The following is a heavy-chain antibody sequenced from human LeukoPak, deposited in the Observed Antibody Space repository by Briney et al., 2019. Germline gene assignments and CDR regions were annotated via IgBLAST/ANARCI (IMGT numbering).Heavy chain of an antibody. CDR2: IYYSGST. V-gene: IGHV4-39*07. CDR3: ASSHPPQVTMRFQH. CDR1: GGSISSSSYY. J-gene: IGHJ1*01. D-gene: IGHD4-17*01. Sequence: PSETLSLTCTVSGGSISSSSYYWGWIRQPPGKGLEWIGSIYYSGSTYYNPSLKSRVTISVDTSKNQFSLKLSSVTAADTAVYYCASSHPPQVTMRFQHWGQGTLVTVSS.